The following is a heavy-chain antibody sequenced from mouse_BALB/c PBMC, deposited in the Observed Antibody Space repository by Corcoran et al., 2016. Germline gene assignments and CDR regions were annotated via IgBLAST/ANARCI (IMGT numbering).Heavy chain of an antibody. J-gene: IGHJ1*01. CDR2: INTYTGEP. CDR3: ARWAYYYGSSYWYFDV. D-gene: IGHD1-1*01. CDR1: GYTFTNYG. V-gene: IGHV9-1*02. Sequence: QIPLVESGPELKKPGETVKISGEASGYTFTNYGMNWVKQAPGKGLKWMGWINTYTGEPTYADDLKGRFAFSMETSASTAYLQINNLKNEDMATYFCARWAYYYGSSYWYFDVWGAGTTVTVSS.